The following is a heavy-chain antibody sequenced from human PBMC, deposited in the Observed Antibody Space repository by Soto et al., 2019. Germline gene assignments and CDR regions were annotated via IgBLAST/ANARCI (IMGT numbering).Heavy chain of an antibody. CDR2: IYYSGST. D-gene: IGHD6-13*01. CDR1: GGSVSSGSYY. V-gene: IGHV4-61*01. CDR3: ARVFRAAAVNWFDP. J-gene: IGHJ5*02. Sequence: SETLSLTCTVSGGSVSSGSYYWSWIRQPPGKGLEWIGYIYYSGSTNYNPSLKSRVTISVDTSKNQFSLKLSSVTAADTAVYYCARVFRAAAVNWFDPWGQGTLVTVSS.